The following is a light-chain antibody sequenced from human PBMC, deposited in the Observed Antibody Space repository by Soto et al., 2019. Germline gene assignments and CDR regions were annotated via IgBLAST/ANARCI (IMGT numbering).Light chain of an antibody. Sequence: DIQMTQSPSSLSASVGDRVTITCRASQNIRSYLSWYQQKPGKAPKVLIYAASTLQSGVPSRFSGRGSGTDFTLTISSLQPEDFATYYCQQSYSALTFGPGTKVDIK. V-gene: IGKV1-39*01. CDR2: AAS. J-gene: IGKJ3*01. CDR3: QQSYSALT. CDR1: QNIRSY.